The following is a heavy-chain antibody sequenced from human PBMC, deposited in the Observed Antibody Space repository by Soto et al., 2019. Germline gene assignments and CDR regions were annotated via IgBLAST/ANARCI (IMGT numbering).Heavy chain of an antibody. CDR1: GFPLSSYA. J-gene: IGHJ4*02. Sequence: GGSLRLSCAASGFPLSSYAMSWVRPATGKGLEWVSAISGSGGSTYYADSVKGRFTISRDNSKNTLYLQMNSLRAEDTAVYYWADYDILTGYYTPRDYWGQGTLVTVSS. D-gene: IGHD3-9*01. CDR3: ADYDILTGYYTPRDY. V-gene: IGHV3-23*01. CDR2: ISGSGGST.